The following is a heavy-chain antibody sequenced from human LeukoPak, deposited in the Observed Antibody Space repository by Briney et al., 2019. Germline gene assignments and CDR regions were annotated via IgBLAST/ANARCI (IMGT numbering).Heavy chain of an antibody. CDR1: GGSISSSSYY. CDR2: IYYSGST. CDR3: ASSLSSSWYGFDY. J-gene: IGHJ4*02. V-gene: IGHV4-39*01. Sequence: SETLSLTCTVSGGSISSSSYYWGWIRQPPGKGLEWIGSIYYSGSTYYNPSLKSRVTISVDTSKNQFSLKLSSVTAADTAVYYCASSLSSSWYGFDYWGQGTLVTVSS. D-gene: IGHD6-13*01.